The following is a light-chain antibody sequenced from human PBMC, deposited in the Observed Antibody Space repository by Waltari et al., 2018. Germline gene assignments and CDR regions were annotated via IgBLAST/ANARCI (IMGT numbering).Light chain of an antibody. J-gene: IGLJ1*01. V-gene: IGLV2-14*01. CDR1: SSDVGGYNY. CDR2: EVS. CDR3: SSYRTGTTYV. Sequence: QSALTQPASVSGSPGQSITISCTGTSSDVGGYNYVSWYQQHPGKAPKPMIYEVSNRPSGVSNRFSGSTSGNTAPLSISGLQSEDEADYYCSSYRTGTTYVFGTGTYVTVL.